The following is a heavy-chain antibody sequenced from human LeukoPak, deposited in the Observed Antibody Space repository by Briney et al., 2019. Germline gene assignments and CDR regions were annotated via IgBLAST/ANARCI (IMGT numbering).Heavy chain of an antibody. Sequence: SETLSLTCTVSGGSISSYYWSWIRQPPGKGLEWIGYIYYSGSTNYNPSLKSRVTISVDTSKNQFSLKLSSVTAADTAVYYCARDGGSYDAVFDYWGQGTLVTVSS. D-gene: IGHD1-26*01. V-gene: IGHV4-59*01. CDR2: IYYSGST. J-gene: IGHJ4*02. CDR3: ARDGGSYDAVFDY. CDR1: GGSISSYY.